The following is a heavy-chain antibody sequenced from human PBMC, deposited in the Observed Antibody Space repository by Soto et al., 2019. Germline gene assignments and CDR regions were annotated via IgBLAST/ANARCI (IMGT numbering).Heavy chain of an antibody. CDR3: ATGRRGYSYGIFDY. D-gene: IGHD5-18*01. V-gene: IGHV1-69*02. CDR2: IIPILGIA. Sequence: GASVKVSCKASGGTFSSYTISWVRQAPGQGLEWMGRIIPILGIANYAQKFQGRVTMTEDTSTDTAYMELSSLRSEDTAVYYCATGRRGYSYGIFDYWGQGTLVTVSS. CDR1: GGTFSSYT. J-gene: IGHJ4*02.